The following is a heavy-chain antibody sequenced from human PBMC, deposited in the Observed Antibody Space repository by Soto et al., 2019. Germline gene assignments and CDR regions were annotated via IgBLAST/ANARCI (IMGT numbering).Heavy chain of an antibody. D-gene: IGHD2-15*01. J-gene: IGHJ4*02. CDR3: AKVAYGGNHFDY. V-gene: IGHV3-23*01. CDR1: GFTFSSYA. CDR2: ISGSGGST. Sequence: PGGSLRISCADSGFTFSSYAMSWVRQAPGKGLEWVSAISGSGGSTYYADSVKGRFTISRDNSKKTLYLQMNSLRAEDTAVYYCAKVAYGGNHFDYWGQGTLVTVSS.